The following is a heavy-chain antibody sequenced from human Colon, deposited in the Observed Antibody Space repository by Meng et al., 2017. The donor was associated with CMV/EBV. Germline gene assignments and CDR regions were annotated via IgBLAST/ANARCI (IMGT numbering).Heavy chain of an antibody. CDR2: SYYTGST. CDR3: ARATKSSCWEVLDY. Sequence: QVKLQQWGAGLLKPSETLSLPCAVYGESFSGYYWTWIRQPPGRGLEWIGESYYTGSTNYSPSLKSRVTISLDTSKNQFSLKLNSVTAADTAVYYCARATKSSCWEVLDYWGHGTLVTVSS. D-gene: IGHD2-2*01. V-gene: IGHV4-34*01. J-gene: IGHJ4*01. CDR1: GESFSGYY.